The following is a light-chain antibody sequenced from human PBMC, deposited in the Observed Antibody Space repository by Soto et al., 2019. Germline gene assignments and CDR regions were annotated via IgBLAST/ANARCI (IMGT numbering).Light chain of an antibody. CDR2: EVS. CDR3: TSYTSSRTVV. J-gene: IGLJ2*01. Sequence: QSALTQPASVSGSPGQSSTLSCPGTSSDVGGYAYVSWYQHRPCKAPKLMIYEVSNRPSGASNRFSGSQSGNTASLTISGLKDEDDADYYCTSYTSSRTVVVGGGTKVTGL. CDR1: SSDVGGYAY. V-gene: IGLV2-14*01.